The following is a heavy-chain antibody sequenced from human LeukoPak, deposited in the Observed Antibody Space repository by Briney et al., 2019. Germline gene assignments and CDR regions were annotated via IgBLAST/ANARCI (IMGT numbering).Heavy chain of an antibody. Sequence: SETLSLTCTVSGGSISSYYWSWIRQPAGKGLEGIGRIYTSGSTNYNPSLKSRVTMSVDTSKNQFSLKLSSVTAADTAVYYCAREKMYYYDSSGYAGHAFDIWGQGTMVTVSS. CDR2: IYTSGST. J-gene: IGHJ3*02. CDR3: AREKMYYYDSSGYAGHAFDI. V-gene: IGHV4-4*07. D-gene: IGHD3-22*01. CDR1: GGSISSYY.